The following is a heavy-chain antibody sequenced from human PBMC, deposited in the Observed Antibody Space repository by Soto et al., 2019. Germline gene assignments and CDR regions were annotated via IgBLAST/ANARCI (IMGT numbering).Heavy chain of an antibody. J-gene: IGHJ4*02. CDR3: ARGPLSGYNY. V-gene: IGHV4-59*02. CDR1: GGSVSSYY. Sequence: SETLSLTCTVSGGSVSSYYWSWIRQPPGKGLEWIGYIYYSGSTNYNPSLKSRVTISVDTPKNQFSLKLSSVTAADTAVYYCARGPLSGYNYWGQGTLVTVSS. D-gene: IGHD3-22*01. CDR2: IYYSGST.